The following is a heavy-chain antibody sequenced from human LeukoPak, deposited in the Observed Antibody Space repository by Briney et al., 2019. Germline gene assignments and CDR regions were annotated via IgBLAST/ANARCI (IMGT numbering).Heavy chain of an antibody. CDR2: IRSKAYGGTT. V-gene: IGHV3-49*04. D-gene: IGHD3-3*01. J-gene: IGHJ6*03. Sequence: GGSLRLSCTASGFTFGDYAMSWVRQAPGRGLEWVGFIRSKAYGGTTEYAASVKGRFTISRDDSKSIAYLQMNSLKTEDTAVYYCTRVHFGVVIPYYYYMDVWGKGTTVTVSS. CDR1: GFTFGDYA. CDR3: TRVHFGVVIPYYYYMDV.